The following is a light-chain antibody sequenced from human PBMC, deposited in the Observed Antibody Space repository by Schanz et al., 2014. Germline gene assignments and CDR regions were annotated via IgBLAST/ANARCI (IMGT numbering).Light chain of an antibody. Sequence: EIVMTQSPATLSVSPGERATLSCRASQSVSSNLAWYQQKPGQAPRLLIYGASTRATGIPARFSGSGSGTDFTLTISSLQAEDVALYYCQQYYSLPSFGQGTKVEIK. CDR2: GAS. CDR3: QQYYSLPS. V-gene: IGKV3-15*01. J-gene: IGKJ1*01. CDR1: QSVSSN.